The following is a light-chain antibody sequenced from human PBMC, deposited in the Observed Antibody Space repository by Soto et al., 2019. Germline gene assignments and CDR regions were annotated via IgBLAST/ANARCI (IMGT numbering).Light chain of an antibody. CDR3: QKYGSSPQT. J-gene: IGKJ1*01. V-gene: IGKV3-20*01. CDR1: QSVSSSY. CDR2: GAS. Sequence: DIVLTQSPGTLSLSPGERATLSCRASQSVSSSYLACYQQKPGQAPRLLIYGASSRATGIPDRFSGSGSGTDFTLTISRLEPEDFAVYYCQKYGSSPQTFGQGTKVDI.